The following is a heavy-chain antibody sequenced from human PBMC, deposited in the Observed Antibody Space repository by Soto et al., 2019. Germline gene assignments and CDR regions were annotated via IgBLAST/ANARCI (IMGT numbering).Heavy chain of an antibody. CDR1: GGAISTYY. J-gene: IGHJ4*02. D-gene: IGHD6-13*01. V-gene: IGHV4-59*08. CDR2: IYYSAST. Sequence: SETLSLTCTVSGGAISTYYWSWFRQPPGKGLEWIAFIYYSASTHYDPSLKSRVTIAVDTSKNQFSLKLASVTAADTAVYYCARHARSDVWYRYRIDYWGQGTLVTVSS. CDR3: ARHARSDVWYRYRIDY.